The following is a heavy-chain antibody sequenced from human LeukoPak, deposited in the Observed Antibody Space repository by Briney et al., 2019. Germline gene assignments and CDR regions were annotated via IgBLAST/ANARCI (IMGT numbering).Heavy chain of an antibody. J-gene: IGHJ4*02. CDR1: GGSISSGGNS. D-gene: IGHD6-13*01. CDR2: IYHSGST. Sequence: SQTLSLTCAVSGGSISSGGNSWSWIRQPPGKGLEWIGYIYHSGSTYYNPSLKSRVTISVDRSKNQFSLKLSSVTAADTAVYYCAREIAAAGTFDYWGQGTLVTVSS. CDR3: AREIAAAGTFDY. V-gene: IGHV4-30-2*01.